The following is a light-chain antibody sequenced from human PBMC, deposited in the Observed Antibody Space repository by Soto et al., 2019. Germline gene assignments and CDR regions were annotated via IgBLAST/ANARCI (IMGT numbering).Light chain of an antibody. Sequence: EIVLTQSPGTLSLSPGERATLSCRASQSVSSSYLAWYQQKPGQAPRLLIYGASSRATGIQDRFSGSGSGTDFTLTISRLESEDFAVYYCHQYDSSHLTFSGGTKVQIK. V-gene: IGKV3-20*01. CDR3: HQYDSSHLT. CDR1: QSVSSSY. CDR2: GAS. J-gene: IGKJ4*01.